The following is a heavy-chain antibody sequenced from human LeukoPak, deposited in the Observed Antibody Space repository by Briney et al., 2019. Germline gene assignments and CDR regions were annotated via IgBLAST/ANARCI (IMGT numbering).Heavy chain of an antibody. J-gene: IGHJ4*02. CDR3: ARLLRWVYYFDS. V-gene: IGHV4-39*01. CDR1: GGAISSNGYY. CDR2: IYYSGST. Sequence: SETLSLTCTVSGGAISSNGYYWGWIRQPPGEGLEWSGSIYYSGSTYYNPSLKSRVTISVDTSKNQFSLKLSSVTAADTAVYYCARLLRWVYYFDSWGQGTLVTVSS. D-gene: IGHD2-21*01.